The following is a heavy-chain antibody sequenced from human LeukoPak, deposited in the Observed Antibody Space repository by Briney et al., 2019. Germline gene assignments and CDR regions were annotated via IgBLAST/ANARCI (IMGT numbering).Heavy chain of an antibody. J-gene: IGHJ3*02. CDR2: IYYSGST. CDR1: GGSISSYY. CDR3: ARGLSDYYDSSGYAFDI. Sequence: PSATLSLTCTVSGGSISSYYWSWIRKPPGKGLEWFGNIYYSGSTNYNPSLKSRVTISVDTSKNQFSLKLSSVTAADTAVYYCARGLSDYYDSSGYAFDIWGQGTMVTVSS. D-gene: IGHD3-22*01. V-gene: IGHV4-59*01.